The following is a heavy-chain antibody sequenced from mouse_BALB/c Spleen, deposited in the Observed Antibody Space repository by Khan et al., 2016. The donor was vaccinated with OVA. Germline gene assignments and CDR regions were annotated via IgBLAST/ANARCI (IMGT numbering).Heavy chain of an antibody. Sequence: EVKLVESGGGLVKPGGSLKVSCAASGFTFSNYAMSWVRQTPEKRLEWVASISTGDTTFYPDSVKGRFTISRDNARNILFLQMSSLRSDETAMYYCARDYWFVYWGQGTLVTVSA. CDR2: ISTGDTT. CDR3: ARDYWFVY. V-gene: IGHV5-6-5*01. CDR1: GFTFSNYA. J-gene: IGHJ3*01.